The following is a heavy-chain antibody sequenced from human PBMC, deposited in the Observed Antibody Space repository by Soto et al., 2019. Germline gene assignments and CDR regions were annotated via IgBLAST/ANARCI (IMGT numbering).Heavy chain of an antibody. D-gene: IGHD3-9*01. CDR2: IYYSGST. J-gene: IGHJ5*02. V-gene: IGHV4-59*08. CDR3: ARGPTSMTGYYSRFDP. Sequence: QVQLQESGPGLVKPSETLSLTCTVSGGSISSYYWSWIRQPPGKGLEWIGYIYYSGSTNYNPSLKSRVTLSVDTSKNQFSLKLSSVTAADTAVYYCARGPTSMTGYYSRFDPWGQGTLVTVSS. CDR1: GGSISSYY.